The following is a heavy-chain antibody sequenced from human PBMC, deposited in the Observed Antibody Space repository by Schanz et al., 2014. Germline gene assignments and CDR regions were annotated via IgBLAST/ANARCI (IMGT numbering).Heavy chain of an antibody. CDR3: ASDFWSGYPYFFDF. CDR2: INPDSGGT. Sequence: QVQLVQSGAEVKKPGASVKVSCKASGYTFSRYGISWVRQAPGQGLEWMGWINPDSGGTNYAQKFQGRVTMTRDMSINTAYMELSRLRSDDSAVYYCASDFWSGYPYFFDFWGQGTLVTVSS. CDR1: GYTFSRYG. J-gene: IGHJ4*02. D-gene: IGHD3-3*01. V-gene: IGHV1-2*02.